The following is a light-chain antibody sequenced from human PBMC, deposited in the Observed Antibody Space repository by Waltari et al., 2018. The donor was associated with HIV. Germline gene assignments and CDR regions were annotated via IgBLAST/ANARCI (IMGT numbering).Light chain of an antibody. CDR3: CSYTSRNTYV. V-gene: IGLV2-23*01. CDR1: SSDVGGYNF. Sequence: QSALTQPASVSGSPGQAITISCTGTSSDVGGYNFVSWYQQHPGKAPKLMIYEGSKRPSGVSSRFSGSTSGNTASLTISGLQAEDEADYYCCSYTSRNTYVFGTGTEVSVL. CDR2: EGS. J-gene: IGLJ1*01.